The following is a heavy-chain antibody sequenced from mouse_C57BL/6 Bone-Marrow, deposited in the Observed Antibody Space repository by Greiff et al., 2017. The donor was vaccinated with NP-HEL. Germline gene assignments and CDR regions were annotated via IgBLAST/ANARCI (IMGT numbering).Heavy chain of an antibody. CDR1: GFTFSSYG. CDR3: ARQDDWYFYV. J-gene: IGHJ1*03. V-gene: IGHV5-6*01. Sequence: EVKLVESGGDLVKPGGSLKLSCAASGFTFSSYGMSWVRQTPDKRLEWVATISSGGSYTYYPDSVKGRFTISRNNAKTTLYMQMSSLNSDDTAMYYCARQDDWYFYVWGTGTTVTVSS. CDR2: ISSGGSYT.